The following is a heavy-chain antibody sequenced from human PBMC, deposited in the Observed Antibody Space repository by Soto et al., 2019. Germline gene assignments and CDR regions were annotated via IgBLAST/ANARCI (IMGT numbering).Heavy chain of an antibody. V-gene: IGHV3-23*01. CDR3: AKAGRLDTAMVTSIDY. J-gene: IGHJ4*02. CDR2: ISGSGGST. CDR1: GFTFSSYA. Sequence: EVQLLESGGGLVQPGGSLRLSCAASGFTFSSYAMSWVRQAPGKGLEWVSAISGSGGSTYYADSVKGRFTISRDNSKNTLYLQMNSLRAEDTAVYYCAKAGRLDTAMVTSIDYWGQGTLVTVSS. D-gene: IGHD5-18*01.